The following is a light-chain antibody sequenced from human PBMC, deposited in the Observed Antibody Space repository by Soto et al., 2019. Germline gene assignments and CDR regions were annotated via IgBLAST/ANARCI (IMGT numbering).Light chain of an antibody. CDR3: QKYNSAPPT. V-gene: IGKV1-27*01. J-gene: IGKJ1*01. CDR2: AAS. CDR1: QGISNY. Sequence: DIRMTQSPSSLSASVGDRVTITCRATQGISNYLAWYQQKPGKIPKLLIYAASTLQSGVPSRFSGSGSGTDFTLTINSLQPEDVATYFCQKYNSAPPTFGQGTQVEIK.